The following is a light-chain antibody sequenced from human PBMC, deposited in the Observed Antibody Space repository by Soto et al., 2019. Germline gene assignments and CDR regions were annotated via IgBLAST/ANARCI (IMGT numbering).Light chain of an antibody. CDR2: KAS. Sequence: DIQMTQSPSTLSASVGDRVTITCRASQSISSWLAWYQQKQGKAPKLLIYKASSLESGVPSRFSCSGSGTEFTLTISSLQPDDFATYYCQQYNSYSYTFGQGTKLEIK. CDR3: QQYNSYSYT. CDR1: QSISSW. J-gene: IGKJ2*01. V-gene: IGKV1-5*03.